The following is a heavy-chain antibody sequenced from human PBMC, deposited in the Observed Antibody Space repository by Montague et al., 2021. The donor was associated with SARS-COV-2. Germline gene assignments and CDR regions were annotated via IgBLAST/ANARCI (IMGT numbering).Heavy chain of an antibody. CDR3: ARHALGYFDWLNEGYFDY. CDR2: IYYSGST. CDR1: GGSISSYY. J-gene: IGHJ4*02. V-gene: IGHV4-59*08. D-gene: IGHD3-9*01. Sequence: SETLSLTCTVSGGSISSYYLSWIRQPPGKGLEWIGYIYYSGSTNYNPSLKSRVTISVDTSKNQFSLKLSSVTAADTAVYYCARHALGYFDWLNEGYFDYWGQGTLVTVSS.